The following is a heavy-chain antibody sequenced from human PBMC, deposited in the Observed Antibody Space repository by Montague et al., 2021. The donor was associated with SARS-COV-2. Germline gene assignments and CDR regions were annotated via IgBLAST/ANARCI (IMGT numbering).Heavy chain of an antibody. J-gene: IGHJ6*02. D-gene: IGHD6-13*01. CDR1: GFIFNSYE. CDR3: VRDGQQLVLYGVDV. V-gene: IGHV3-48*03. Sequence: SLRLSCAASGFIFNSYEMNWVRQAPGKGLEWVSYISSSGSTIYYADSVKGRFTISRDNAKYSLYLQMNSLRAEDTAGYYCVRDGQQLVLYGVDVWGQGTTVTVSS. CDR2: ISSSGSTI.